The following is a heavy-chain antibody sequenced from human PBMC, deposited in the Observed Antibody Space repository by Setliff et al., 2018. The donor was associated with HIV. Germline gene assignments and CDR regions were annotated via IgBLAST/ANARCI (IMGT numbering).Heavy chain of an antibody. V-gene: IGHV4-39*01. J-gene: IGHJ3*02. CDR2: IYYSGST. CDR3: VRPTTGVGGGAAFDI. D-gene: IGHD2-8*01. Sequence: PSETLSLTCTVSGGSISSSSYYWGWIRQPPGKGLEWIGSIYYSGSTYYNPSLKSRVTISVDTSENEFSLKLSSVTAADTAVYYCVRPTTGVGGGAAFDIWG. CDR1: GGSISSSSYY.